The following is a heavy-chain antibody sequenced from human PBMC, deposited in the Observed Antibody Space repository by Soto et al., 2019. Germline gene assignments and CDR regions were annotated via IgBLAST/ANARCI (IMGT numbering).Heavy chain of an antibody. J-gene: IGHJ3*02. D-gene: IGHD3-22*01. CDR1: GFTFSSYA. CDR3: AKALYYDNSGSSVDAFDI. Sequence: GGSLRLSCAASGFTFSSYAMSWVRQAPGKGLEWVSANSGSGGSTYYADSVKGRFTISRDNSKNTLYLQMNSLRAEDTAVYYCAKALYYDNSGSSVDAFDIWGQGTMVTVSS. V-gene: IGHV3-23*01. CDR2: NSGSGGST.